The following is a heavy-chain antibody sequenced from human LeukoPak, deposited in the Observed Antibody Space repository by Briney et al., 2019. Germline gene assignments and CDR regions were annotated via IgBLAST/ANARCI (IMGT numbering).Heavy chain of an antibody. D-gene: IGHD1-26*01. CDR3: AREVSGSYSY. CDR1: TSTGLVW. V-gene: IGHV3-74*01. Sequence: GGSLRLSCAASTSTGLVWMDWVRKAPGKGLVWVSRISSDGTGANYADSVKGRFTISRDNAKNTLYLQMNSLRAEDTAVYYCAREVSGSYSYWGQGTLVTVSS. J-gene: IGHJ4*02. CDR2: ISSDGTGA.